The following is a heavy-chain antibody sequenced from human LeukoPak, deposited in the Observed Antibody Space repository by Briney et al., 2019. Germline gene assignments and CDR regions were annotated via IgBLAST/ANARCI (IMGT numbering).Heavy chain of an antibody. D-gene: IGHD6-19*01. CDR1: GGSISSSSYY. CDR3: ARDSSSGWYGTSLFDY. CDR2: IYYSGST. J-gene: IGHJ4*02. Sequence: PSETLSLTCTVSGGSISSSSYYWGWIRQPPGKGLEWIGSIYYSGSTYYNPSLKSRVTISVDTSKNQFSLKLSSVTAADTAVYYCARDSSSGWYGTSLFDYWGQGTLVTVSS. V-gene: IGHV4-39*07.